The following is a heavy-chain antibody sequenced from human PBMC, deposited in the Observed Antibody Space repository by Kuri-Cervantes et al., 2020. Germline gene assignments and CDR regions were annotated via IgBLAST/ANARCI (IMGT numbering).Heavy chain of an antibody. Sequence: ASVKVSCKASGYTFTGYYMHWVRQAPGQGLEWLGWINPNSGGTNYAQKFQGRVTMTRDTSISTAYMELSRLRSEDTAVYYCARYCSSTSCYGVDWGQGTLVTVSS. J-gene: IGHJ4*02. D-gene: IGHD2-2*01. V-gene: IGHV1-2*02. CDR2: INPNSGGT. CDR1: GYTFTGYY. CDR3: ARYCSSTSCYGVD.